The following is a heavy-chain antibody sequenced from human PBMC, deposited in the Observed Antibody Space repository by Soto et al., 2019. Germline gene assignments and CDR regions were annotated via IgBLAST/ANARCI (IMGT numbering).Heavy chain of an antibody. Sequence: QVQLVQSGAEVKRPGSSVKVSCESSGDTFNSYVISWVRQAPGQGLEWMGGIIPIIGVTHYAQKFQGRVTISALSSTGTAYMDLTNLGFESTAHYYCASEWLGATGAEHWGQGTLVTVSS. CDR1: GDTFNSYV. CDR3: ASEWLGATGAEH. CDR2: IIPIIGVT. D-gene: IGHD5-12*01. J-gene: IGHJ1*01. V-gene: IGHV1-69*17.